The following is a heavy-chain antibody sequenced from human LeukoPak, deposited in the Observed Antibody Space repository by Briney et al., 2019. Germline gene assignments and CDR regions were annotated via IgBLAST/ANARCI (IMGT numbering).Heavy chain of an antibody. CDR2: INPNSGGT. CDR3: ARDRGVAVNYYGMDV. Sequence: ASVKVSCKASGYTFTGYYMHWVRQAPGQGLEWMGWINPNSGGTNYAQKFRGRVTMTRDTSISTAYMELSRLRSDDTAVYYCARDRGVAVNYYGMDVWGQGTTVTVSS. CDR1: GYTFTGYY. D-gene: IGHD3-10*01. J-gene: IGHJ6*02. V-gene: IGHV1-2*02.